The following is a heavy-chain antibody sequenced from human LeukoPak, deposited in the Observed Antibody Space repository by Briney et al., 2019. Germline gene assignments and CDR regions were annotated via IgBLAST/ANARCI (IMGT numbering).Heavy chain of an antibody. CDR2: ISGSGGNS. CDR1: GFTFSNXA. V-gene: IGHV3-23*01. Sequence: GGSXXLSCAASGFTFSNXAMTWVXQXPGXGVEWVSAISGSGGNSYYADSVRGRFTISRDNSKNTLYLQMNSLRPEDTAVYYCAKDRRITGTARDFDYWGQGTLVIVSS. J-gene: IGHJ4*02. CDR3: AKDRRITGTARDFDY. D-gene: IGHD1-7*01.